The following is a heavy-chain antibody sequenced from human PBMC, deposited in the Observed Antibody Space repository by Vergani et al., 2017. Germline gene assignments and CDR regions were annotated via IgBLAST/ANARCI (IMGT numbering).Heavy chain of an antibody. CDR2: INTGNGNT. J-gene: IGHJ5*02. CDR3: ARDDSVDSSGWDSWFDP. Sequence: QVQLVQSGAEVKKPGASVKVSCKASGYTFTSYAMHWVRQAPGQRLEWIGWINTGNGNTKYSQKFQGRVTITRDTSESTAYMELSSLRAEDTAVYYCARDDSVDSSGWDSWFDPWGQGTLVTVSS. D-gene: IGHD6-19*01. CDR1: GYTFTSYA. V-gene: IGHV1-3*04.